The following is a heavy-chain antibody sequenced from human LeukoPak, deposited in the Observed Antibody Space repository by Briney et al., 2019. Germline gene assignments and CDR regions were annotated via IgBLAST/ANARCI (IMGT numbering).Heavy chain of an antibody. D-gene: IGHD2-2*01. J-gene: IGHJ4*02. Sequence: GGSLRLSCTASGFTFSDYWMRWVRQAPGKGLEWVANIKQDGSAKYYVDSVKGRFTISRDNAKNSLYLQMDSLRVEDTATYYCARWRGSTSERSDYWGQGTLVTVSS. V-gene: IGHV3-7*01. CDR3: ARWRGSTSERSDY. CDR1: GFTFSDYW. CDR2: IKQDGSAK.